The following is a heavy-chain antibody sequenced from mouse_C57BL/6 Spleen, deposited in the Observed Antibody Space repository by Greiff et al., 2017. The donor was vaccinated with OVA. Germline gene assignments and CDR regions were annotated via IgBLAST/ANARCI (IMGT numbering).Heavy chain of an antibody. Sequence: QVQLQQPGAELVKPGASVKMSCKASGYTFTSYWITWVKQRPGQGLEWIGDIYPGSGSTNYNEKFKSKATLTVETSSSTAYMQLSSLTSEDSAVYYCASGSYYGNYEDYAMDYWGQGTSVTVSS. CDR2: IYPGSGST. D-gene: IGHD2-10*01. J-gene: IGHJ4*01. CDR3: ASGSYYGNYEDYAMDY. V-gene: IGHV1-55*01. CDR1: GYTFTSYW.